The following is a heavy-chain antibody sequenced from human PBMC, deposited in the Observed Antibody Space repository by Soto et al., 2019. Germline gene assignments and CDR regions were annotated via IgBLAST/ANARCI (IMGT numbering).Heavy chain of an antibody. D-gene: IGHD1-26*01. CDR1: GYTFTSYG. CDR2: ISAYNGNT. J-gene: IGHJ6*02. Sequence: ASVKVSCKASGYTFTSYGISWVRQAPGQGLEWMGWISAYNGNTNYAQKLQGRVTMTADTSTGTVYMELMSLKSDDTAVYYCARQGSWPYYYYGLDVWGQGTTVTVSS. CDR3: ARQGSWPYYYYGLDV. V-gene: IGHV1-18*01.